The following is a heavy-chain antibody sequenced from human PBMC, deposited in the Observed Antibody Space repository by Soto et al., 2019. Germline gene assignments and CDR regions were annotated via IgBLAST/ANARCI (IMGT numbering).Heavy chain of an antibody. V-gene: IGHV1-3*01. D-gene: IGHD1-7*01. Sequence: QVQLVQSGAEVKKPGASVKVSCKASGYTFTSYAMHWVRQAPGQRLEWMGWINAGNGNTKYSQKFQGRVTITRDTSASTAYMELSSLRSEDTAVYYCARTFITGTTYGGDWFDPWGQGTLVTVSS. CDR1: GYTFTSYA. CDR3: ARTFITGTTYGGDWFDP. J-gene: IGHJ5*02. CDR2: INAGNGNT.